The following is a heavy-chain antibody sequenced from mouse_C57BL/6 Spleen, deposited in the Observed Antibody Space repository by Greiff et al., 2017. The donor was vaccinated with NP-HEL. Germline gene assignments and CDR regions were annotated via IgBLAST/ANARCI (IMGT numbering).Heavy chain of an antibody. CDR3: AREGYGKYYFDD. D-gene: IGHD2-10*02. CDR1: GYAFTNYL. Sequence: VQLQESGAELVRPGTSVKVSCKASGYAFTNYLIEWVKQRPGQGLEWIGVINPGSGGTNYNEKFKGKATLTADKSSSTAYMQLSSLTSEDSAVYFCAREGYGKYYFDDWGQGTTLTVSS. V-gene: IGHV1-54*01. J-gene: IGHJ2*01. CDR2: INPGSGGT.